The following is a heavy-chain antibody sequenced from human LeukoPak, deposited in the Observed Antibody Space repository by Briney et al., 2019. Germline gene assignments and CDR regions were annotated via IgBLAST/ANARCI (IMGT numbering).Heavy chain of an antibody. CDR3: ARVPVPYSSSWYNPEGWFDP. V-gene: IGHV4-61*02. CDR2: IYTGGST. J-gene: IGHJ5*02. D-gene: IGHD6-13*01. Sequence: SETLSLTCTVSGGSISSGSYYWSWIRQPAGKGLEWIGRIYTGGSTNYNPSLKSRVTISVDTSKNQFSLKLSSVTAADTAVYYCARVPVPYSSSWYNPEGWFDPWGQGTLVTVSS. CDR1: GGSISSGSYY.